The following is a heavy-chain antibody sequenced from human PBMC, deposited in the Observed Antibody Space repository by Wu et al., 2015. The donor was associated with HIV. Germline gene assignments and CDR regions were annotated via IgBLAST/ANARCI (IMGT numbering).Heavy chain of an antibody. D-gene: IGHD2-15*01. CDR2: ISAYNGNT. Sequence: QVQLVQSGAEVKKPGASVKVSCKASGYTFTSYGISWVRQAPGQGLEWMGWISAYNGNTNYAQKLQGRVTMTTDTSTSTAYMELRSLRSDDTAVYYCARGNARGGGRYCSGGSCSYLDYWGQGTLVTVXS. CDR3: ARGNARGGGRYCSGGSCSYLDY. CDR1: GYTFTSYG. V-gene: IGHV1-18*01. J-gene: IGHJ4*02.